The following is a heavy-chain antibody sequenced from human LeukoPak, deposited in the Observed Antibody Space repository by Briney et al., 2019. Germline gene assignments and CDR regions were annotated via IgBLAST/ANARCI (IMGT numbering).Heavy chain of an antibody. CDR2: ISGSGGST. J-gene: IGHJ5*02. CDR1: GFTFSSYA. Sequence: GGSLRLSCAASGFTFSSYAMSWVRQAPGKGLEWVSAISGSGGSTYYADSVKGRFTISRDDSKNTLYLQMNSLRAEDTAVYYCAKDYDILTGYYGNNWFDPWGQGTLVTVSS. CDR3: AKDYDILTGYYGNNWFDP. D-gene: IGHD3-9*01. V-gene: IGHV3-23*01.